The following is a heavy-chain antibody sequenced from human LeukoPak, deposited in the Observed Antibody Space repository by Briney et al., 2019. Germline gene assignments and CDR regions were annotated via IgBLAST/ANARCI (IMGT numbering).Heavy chain of an antibody. CDR3: ARDLKKTHYSDSSGLDY. CDR1: GYTFTGYY. D-gene: IGHD3-22*01. V-gene: IGHV1-2*02. J-gene: IGHJ4*02. CDR2: INPNSGGT. Sequence: ASVKVSCNASGYTFTGYYMHWVRQAPGQGLEWMGWINPNSGGTNYAQKFQGRVTMTRDTSISTAYMELSRLRSDDTAVYYCARDLKKTHYSDSSGLDYWGQGTLVTVSS.